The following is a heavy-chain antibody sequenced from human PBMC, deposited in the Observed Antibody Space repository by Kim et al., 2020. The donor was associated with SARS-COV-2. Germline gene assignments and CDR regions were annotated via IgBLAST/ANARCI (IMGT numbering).Heavy chain of an antibody. CDR3: ARVPELRYFDWLLQGDAFDI. Sequence: ASVKVSCKASGYTFTSYGISWVRQAPGQGLEWMGWISAYNGNTNYAQKLQGRVTMTTDTSTSTAYMELRSLRSDDTAVYYCARVPELRYFDWLLQGDAFDIWGQGTMVTVSS. J-gene: IGHJ3*02. V-gene: IGHV1-18*01. CDR2: ISAYNGNT. CDR1: GYTFTSYG. D-gene: IGHD3-9*01.